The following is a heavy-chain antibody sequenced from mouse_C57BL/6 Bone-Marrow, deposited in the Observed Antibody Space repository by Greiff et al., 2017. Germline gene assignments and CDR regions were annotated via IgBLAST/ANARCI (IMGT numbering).Heavy chain of an antibody. CDR2: IYPGSGST. J-gene: IGHJ2*01. Sequence: QVQLQQPGAELVKPGASVKMSCKASGYTFTSYWITWVKQRPGQGLEWIGDIYPGSGSTNYNEKFKSKATLTVDTSSSTAYMQLSSLTSEDSAVYYCARGFITTVVADYWGQGTTLTGSS. D-gene: IGHD1-1*01. V-gene: IGHV1-55*01. CDR1: GYTFTSYW. CDR3: ARGFITTVVADY.